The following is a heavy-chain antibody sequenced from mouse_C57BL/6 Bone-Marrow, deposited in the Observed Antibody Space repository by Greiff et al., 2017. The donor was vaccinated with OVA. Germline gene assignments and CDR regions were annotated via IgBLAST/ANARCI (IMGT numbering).Heavy chain of an antibody. Sequence: VQLQQPGAELVKPGASVKMSCKASGYTFTSYWITWVKQRPEQGLEWIGRIDPANGNTKYAPKFQGKATITADTSSNTAYLQLSSLTSEDTAIYYCARGGGLRRYAMDYWGQGTSVTVSS. CDR1: GYTFTSYW. CDR3: ARGGGLRRYAMDY. J-gene: IGHJ4*01. D-gene: IGHD2-2*01. V-gene: IGHV14-3*01. CDR2: IDPANGNT.